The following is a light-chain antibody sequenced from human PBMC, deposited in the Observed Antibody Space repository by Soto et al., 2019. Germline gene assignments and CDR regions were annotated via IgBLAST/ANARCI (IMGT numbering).Light chain of an antibody. CDR1: QSVGGNY. CDR2: GAT. Sequence: EIVLTQSPGTLSLSPGERATLSCRASQSVGGNYLAWFQQIPGQTPRVLFYGATSRATGISDRFSARGSGADFTLTISRLEPEDFAVYYCQHYGRAPWTFGQGTKV. CDR3: QHYGRAPWT. V-gene: IGKV3-20*01. J-gene: IGKJ1*01.